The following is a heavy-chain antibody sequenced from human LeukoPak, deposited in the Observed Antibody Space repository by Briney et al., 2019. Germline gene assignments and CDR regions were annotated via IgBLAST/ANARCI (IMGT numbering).Heavy chain of an antibody. J-gene: IGHJ6*02. Sequence: GGSLRLSCAASGFTFRSHAVRGAPQPPGRGGEGCPAISGSGGSTYYADSVKGRFTISRDNSKNTLYLQMNSLRAEDTAVYYCARASRWYSSSWYVMDVWGQGTTVTVSS. CDR1: GFTFRSHA. D-gene: IGHD6-13*01. V-gene: IGHV3-23*01. CDR3: ARASRWYSSSWYVMDV. CDR2: ISGSGGST.